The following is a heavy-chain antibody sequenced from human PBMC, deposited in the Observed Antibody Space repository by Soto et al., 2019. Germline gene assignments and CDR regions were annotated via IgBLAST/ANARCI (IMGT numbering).Heavy chain of an antibody. J-gene: IGHJ4*02. Sequence: QVQLVESGGGVVQPGRSLRLSCAASGFTFSSYAMHWVRQAPGKGLEWVAVISYDGRNKYYAASVKGRFTISRDNTKNPLYLQMNSLRAEDTAVYYCARDFGSYSLHNATGLDYWGQGTLVTVSS. D-gene: IGHD2-15*01. V-gene: IGHV3-30*04. CDR3: ARDFGSYSLHNATGLDY. CDR1: GFTFSSYA. CDR2: ISYDGRNK.